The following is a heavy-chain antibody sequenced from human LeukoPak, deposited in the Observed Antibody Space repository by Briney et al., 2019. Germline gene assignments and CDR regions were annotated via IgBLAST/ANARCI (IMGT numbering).Heavy chain of an antibody. Sequence: SVKVSCKASGGNFSTYAISWVRQAPGQGLEWMGRLIPILGIANYAQKFQGRVTITADKSTGTAYMELSSLRSEDTAVYYCARAGETLAAAGTVWWFDPWGQGTLVTVSS. J-gene: IGHJ5*02. CDR1: GGNFSTYA. V-gene: IGHV1-69*04. D-gene: IGHD6-13*01. CDR3: ARAGETLAAAGTVWWFDP. CDR2: LIPILGIA.